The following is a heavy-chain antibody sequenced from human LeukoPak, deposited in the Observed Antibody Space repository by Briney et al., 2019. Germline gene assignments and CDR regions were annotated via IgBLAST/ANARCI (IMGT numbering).Heavy chain of an antibody. D-gene: IGHD1-26*01. Sequence: PGGSLRLSCAASGFTFSSYAMSWVRQAPGKGLEWVSTISNSGGSTYYADSVKGRFTISRDNSKNTLYLQMNSRRAEDTALYFCAKKAQYNGNYPLDYWGQGTLVTVSS. CDR2: ISNSGGST. J-gene: IGHJ4*02. CDR3: AKKAQYNGNYPLDY. V-gene: IGHV3-23*01. CDR1: GFTFSSYA.